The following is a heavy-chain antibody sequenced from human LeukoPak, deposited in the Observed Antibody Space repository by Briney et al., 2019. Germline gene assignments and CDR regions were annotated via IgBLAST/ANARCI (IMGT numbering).Heavy chain of an antibody. CDR3: AKDQSGWYPGGFDY. D-gene: IGHD6-19*01. J-gene: IGHJ4*02. CDR2: IRYDGSNK. CDR1: GFTFSSYG. Sequence: PGGSLRLSCAASGFTFSSYGMHWVRQAPGKGLEGVAFIRYDGSNKYYADSVKGRFTISRDNSKNTLYLQMNSLRAEDTAVYYCAKDQSGWYPGGFDYWGQGTLVTVSS. V-gene: IGHV3-30*02.